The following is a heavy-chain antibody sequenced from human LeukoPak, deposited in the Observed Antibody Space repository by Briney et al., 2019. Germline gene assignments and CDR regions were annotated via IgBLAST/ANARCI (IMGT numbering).Heavy chain of an antibody. D-gene: IGHD3-9*01. CDR3: TTARGYDILTGYLYYFDY. V-gene: IGHV3-15*01. CDR2: IKSKTDGGTT. CDR1: GFTFSNAW. Sequence: GGSLRLFCAASGFTFSNAWMSWVRQAPGKGLEWVGRIKSKTDGGTTDYAAPVKGRFTISRDDSKNTLYLQMNSLKTEDTAVYYCTTARGYDILTGYLYYFDYWGQGTLVTVSS. J-gene: IGHJ4*02.